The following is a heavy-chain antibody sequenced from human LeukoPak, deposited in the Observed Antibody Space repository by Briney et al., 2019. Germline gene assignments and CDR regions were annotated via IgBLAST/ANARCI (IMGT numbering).Heavy chain of an antibody. J-gene: IGHJ3*02. CDR3: ASSITIFGVVYSDAFDI. CDR2: IKQDGSEK. V-gene: IGHV3-7*01. Sequence: GGSLRLCCAASGFTFSSYWMSWVRQAPGKGLEWVANIKQDGSEKYYVDSVKGRFTISRDNAKNSLYLQMNSLRAEDTAVYYCASSITIFGVVYSDAFDIWGQGTMVTVSS. CDR1: GFTFSSYW. D-gene: IGHD3-3*01.